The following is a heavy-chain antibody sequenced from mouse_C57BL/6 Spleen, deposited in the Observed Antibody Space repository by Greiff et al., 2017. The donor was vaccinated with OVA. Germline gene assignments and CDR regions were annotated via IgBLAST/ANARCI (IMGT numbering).Heavy chain of an antibody. CDR2: ISYDGSN. CDR1: GYSITSGYY. D-gene: IGHD4-1*02. J-gene: IGHJ3*01. Sequence: EVKLMESGPGLVKPSQSLSLTCSVTGYSITSGYYWNWIRQFPGNKLEWMGYISYDGSNNNNPPLKNRISITRDTSNNQFFLKLNSVTTEDTAIYYCARSNWDVWFAYWGQGTLVTVSA. V-gene: IGHV3-6*01. CDR3: ARSNWDVWFAY.